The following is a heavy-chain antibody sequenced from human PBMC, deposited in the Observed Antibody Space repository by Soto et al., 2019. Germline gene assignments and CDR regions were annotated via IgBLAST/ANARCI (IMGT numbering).Heavy chain of an antibody. D-gene: IGHD6-19*01. CDR3: ARRMAVPGTGAFDS. CDR1: GGSISSGYS. CDR2: IYQSGSS. Sequence: SETLSLTCAVSGGSISSGYSWSWIRQPPGKGLEWIGYIYQSGSSYYNPSLKSRVTMSVDRSKNQFSLNLTSVTAADTAIYYCARRMAVPGTGAFDSWGQGTLVTVSS. V-gene: IGHV4-30-2*01. J-gene: IGHJ4*02.